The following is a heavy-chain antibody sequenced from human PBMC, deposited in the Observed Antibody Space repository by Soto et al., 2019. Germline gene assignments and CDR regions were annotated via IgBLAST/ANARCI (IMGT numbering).Heavy chain of an antibody. CDR2: IYYSGST. Sequence: PSETLSLTCTVSGGSISSYYWSWIRQPPGKGLEWIGYIYYSGSTNYNPSLKSRVTISVDTSKNQFSLKLSSVTAADTALSYCARDPSGDYVSYWGQGTLVTVSS. V-gene: IGHV4-59*12. D-gene: IGHD4-17*01. CDR3: ARDPSGDYVSY. J-gene: IGHJ4*02. CDR1: GGSISSYY.